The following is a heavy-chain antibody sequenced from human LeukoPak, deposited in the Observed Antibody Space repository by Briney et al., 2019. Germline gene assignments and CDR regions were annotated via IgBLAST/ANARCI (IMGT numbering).Heavy chain of an antibody. V-gene: IGHV3-21*01. CDR3: ARVQLERLRDAFDI. J-gene: IGHJ3*02. CDR2: ISSSSNYI. D-gene: IGHD1-1*01. Sequence: GGSLRLSCAASGFTISSHSMNWVRQAPGKGLEWVSSISSSSNYIYYADSMRGRFTISRDNAKNSLYLQMNSLRAEDTAVYYCARVQLERLRDAFDIWGQGTMVTVSS. CDR1: GFTISSHS.